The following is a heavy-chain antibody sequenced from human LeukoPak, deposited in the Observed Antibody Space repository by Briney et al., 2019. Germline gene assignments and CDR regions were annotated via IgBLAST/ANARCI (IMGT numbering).Heavy chain of an antibody. CDR3: ASGSWDGYNYFDY. V-gene: IGHV1-24*01. J-gene: IGHJ4*02. CDR1: GYTLTELS. CDR2: FDPEDGET. Sequence: ASVKVSCKVSGYTLTELSMHWVRQAPGKGLEWMGGFDPEDGETIYAQKFQGRVTMTRDTSISTAYMELSRLRSDDTAVYYCASGSWDGYNYFDYWGQGTLVTVSS. D-gene: IGHD5-24*01.